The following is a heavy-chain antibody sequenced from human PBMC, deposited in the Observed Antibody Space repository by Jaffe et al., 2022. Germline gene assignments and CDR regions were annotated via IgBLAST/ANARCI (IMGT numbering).Heavy chain of an antibody. D-gene: IGHD3-16*02. V-gene: IGHV1-69*01. CDR2: IIPIFGTA. CDR3: ARAYYDYIWGSYRYTEPQIGWFDP. CDR1: GGTFSSYA. J-gene: IGHJ5*02. Sequence: QVQLVQSGAEVKKPGSSVKVSCKASGGTFSSYAISWVRQAPGQGLEWMGGIIPIFGTANYAQKFQGRVTITADESTSTAYMELSSLRSEDTAVYYCARAYYDYIWGSYRYTEPQIGWFDPWGQGTLVTVSS.